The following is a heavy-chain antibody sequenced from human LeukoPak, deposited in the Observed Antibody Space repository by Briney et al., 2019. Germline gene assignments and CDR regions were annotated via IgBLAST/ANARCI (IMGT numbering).Heavy chain of an antibody. CDR1: GYTFTSYG. J-gene: IGHJ6*02. CDR2: ISAYNGNT. CDR3: ARDLLGGSSLTYYYYYGMDV. V-gene: IGHV1-18*01. Sequence: ASVKVSCKASGYTFTSYGISWVRQAPGQGLEWMGWISAYNGNTNYAQKLQGRVTMTTDTSTSTAYMELRSLRSDDTAVYYCARDLLGGSSLTYYYYYGMDVWGQGNPGHRLL. D-gene: IGHD6-13*01.